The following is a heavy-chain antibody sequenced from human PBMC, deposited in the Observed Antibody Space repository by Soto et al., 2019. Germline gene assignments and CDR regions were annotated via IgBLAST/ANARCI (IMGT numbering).Heavy chain of an antibody. CDR3: TRVPF. Sequence: EVQLVESGGGLVQPVGSLRLSCAASGITISRFWMGWVRQAPGKGPEWVANIREDGNDKYYADSVKGRFTISRDNAKSSLDLKMDSKRAEYTDVYCCTRVPFWGQGNLVTVS. CDR2: IREDGNDK. V-gene: IGHV3-7*05. CDR1: GITISRFW. J-gene: IGHJ4*02.